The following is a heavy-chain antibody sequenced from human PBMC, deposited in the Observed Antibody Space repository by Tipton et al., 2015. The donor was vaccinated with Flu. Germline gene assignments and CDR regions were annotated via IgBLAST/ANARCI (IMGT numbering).Heavy chain of an antibody. D-gene: IGHD1-26*01. Sequence: SLRLSCAASGFTFTTYDMHWVRQVTGEGLEWVSGISSAGDTYYVDSVKGRFTISRDNSKNTMFLQMNSLRSEDTAVYYCARFILGARFDYWGRGTLVTVSS. V-gene: IGHV3-13*01. CDR1: GFTFTTYD. CDR3: ARFILGARFDY. CDR2: ISSAGDT. J-gene: IGHJ4*02.